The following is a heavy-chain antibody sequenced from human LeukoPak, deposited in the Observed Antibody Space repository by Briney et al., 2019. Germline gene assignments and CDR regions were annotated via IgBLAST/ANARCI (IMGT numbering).Heavy chain of an antibody. CDR3: ARGFVLGAAKNYFDY. CDR2: ISYDGTNK. D-gene: IGHD2-21*02. J-gene: IGHJ4*02. CDR1: GFTFTNCA. Sequence: GGSLRLSCAASGFTFTNCALHWVRQAPGKGLEWVAVISYDGTNKYYADSVKSRFTISRDNSKNTLSLQMNSLRAEDTALYYCARGFVLGAAKNYFDYWGQGALVTVSS. V-gene: IGHV3-30-3*01.